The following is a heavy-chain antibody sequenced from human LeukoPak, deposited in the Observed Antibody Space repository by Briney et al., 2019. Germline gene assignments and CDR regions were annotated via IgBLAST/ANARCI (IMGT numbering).Heavy chain of an antibody. CDR2: IYYSGST. Sequence: SETLSLTCTVSGGSISSYYWSWIRQPPGKGLEWIGYIYYSGSTNYNPSLKSRVTISVDTSKNQFSLKLSSVTAADTAVYYCARVDGSGSQYYYYGMDVWGQGTTVTVSS. D-gene: IGHD3-10*01. CDR3: ARVDGSGSQYYYYGMDV. V-gene: IGHV4-59*01. J-gene: IGHJ6*02. CDR1: GGSISSYY.